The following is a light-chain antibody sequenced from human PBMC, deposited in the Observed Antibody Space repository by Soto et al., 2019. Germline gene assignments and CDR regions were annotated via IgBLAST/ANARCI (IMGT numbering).Light chain of an antibody. CDR2: DAS. Sequence: ERVMTQAPATLSVSPGERATLSCRASQSVSTDLAWYQQKPGQAPRLLIYDASNRATGIPARFSGSGSGTDFTLTISSLEPEDFAAYYCQQRSNWPPTFGQGTRLEIK. V-gene: IGKV3-11*01. CDR1: QSVSTD. CDR3: QQRSNWPPT. J-gene: IGKJ5*01.